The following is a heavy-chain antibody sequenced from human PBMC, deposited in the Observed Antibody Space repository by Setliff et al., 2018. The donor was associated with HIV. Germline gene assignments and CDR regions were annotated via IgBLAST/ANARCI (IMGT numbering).Heavy chain of an antibody. J-gene: IGHJ6*02. V-gene: IGHV5-51*01. D-gene: IGHD2-21*01. CDR1: GYSFTSSW. Sequence: GESLKISCKGSGYSFTSSWIGWVRQMPGKGLEWMGIIYPGDSETRYSPSFQGQVTISADKSISTAYLHWGSLKASDSAMYYCARLSHRVYYYGMDVWGQGTTVTVSS. CDR3: ARLSHRVYYYGMDV. CDR2: IYPGDSET.